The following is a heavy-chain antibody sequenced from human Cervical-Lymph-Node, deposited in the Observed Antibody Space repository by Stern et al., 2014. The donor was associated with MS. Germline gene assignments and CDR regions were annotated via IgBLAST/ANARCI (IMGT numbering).Heavy chain of an antibody. D-gene: IGHD4-17*01. CDR1: GGTFTSFS. Sequence: QDQLVQSGAEVKKPGSPVNVSCKASGGTFTSFSINWVRQVPGQSLEWMGGIIPIFDTPNLAQKFQGRVTITADSSTSTVYMALNSLRSDDTAVYYCVLPSKVTTAAFDVWGRGTMVTVSS. J-gene: IGHJ3*01. CDR3: VLPSKVTTAAFDV. V-gene: IGHV1-69*14. CDR2: IIPIFDTP.